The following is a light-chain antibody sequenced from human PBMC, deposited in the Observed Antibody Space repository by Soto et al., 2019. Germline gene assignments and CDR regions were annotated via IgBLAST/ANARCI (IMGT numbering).Light chain of an antibody. CDR3: QQYNNWPYT. CDR2: RAS. CDR1: QHVSSN. J-gene: IGKJ2*01. V-gene: IGKV3-15*01. Sequence: EIVMTQSPATLSVSPGGSATLSCRASQHVSSNFAWYRQKPGQAPTLLIYRASTRATGIPARLSGSGSGTEFTLTISRLQSEDFAVYYCQQYNNWPYTFGQGTKLEIK.